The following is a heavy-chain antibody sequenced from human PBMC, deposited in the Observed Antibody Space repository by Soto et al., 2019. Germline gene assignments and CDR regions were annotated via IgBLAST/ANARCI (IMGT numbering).Heavy chain of an antibody. V-gene: IGHV3-23*01. CDR3: AKDWLVVVAPHGMDV. J-gene: IGHJ6*02. CDR2: ISGSGGST. D-gene: IGHD2-15*01. Sequence: PGGSLRLSCAASGFTFSSYAMSWVRQAPGKGLEWVSAISGSGGSTYYADSVKGRFTISRDNSKNTLYLQMNSLRAEDTAVYYCAKDWLVVVAPHGMDVWGQGTTVTVSS. CDR1: GFTFSSYA.